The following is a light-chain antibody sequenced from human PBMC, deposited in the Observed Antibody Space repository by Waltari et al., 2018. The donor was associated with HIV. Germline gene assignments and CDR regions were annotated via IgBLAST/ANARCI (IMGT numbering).Light chain of an antibody. CDR1: SSDAVGYNY. CDR2: DVS. V-gene: IGLV2-14*01. J-gene: IGLJ2*01. CDR3: SSYTSSSTFYVV. Sequence: QSALTQPASVSGSPGQSITISCTGTSSDAVGYNYVSWYQQHPGKAPKPMIYDVSNRPSGVSNRFSGSKSGNTASLTISGLQAEDEADYYCSSYTSSSTFYVVFGGGTKLTVL.